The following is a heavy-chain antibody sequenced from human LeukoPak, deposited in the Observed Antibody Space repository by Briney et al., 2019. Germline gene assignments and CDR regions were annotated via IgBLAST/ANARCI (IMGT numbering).Heavy chain of an antibody. D-gene: IGHD5/OR15-5a*01. CDR2: IIPIFGTA. V-gene: IGHV1-69*13. CDR1: GGTFSSYA. CDR3: AGSRGHYYGMDV. Sequence: SVKVSCKASGGTFSSYAISWVRQAPGQGLEWMGGIIPIFGTANYAQKFQGRVTITADESTSTAYMELSSLRSEDTAVYYCAGSRGHYYGMDVWGQGTTVTVSS. J-gene: IGHJ6*02.